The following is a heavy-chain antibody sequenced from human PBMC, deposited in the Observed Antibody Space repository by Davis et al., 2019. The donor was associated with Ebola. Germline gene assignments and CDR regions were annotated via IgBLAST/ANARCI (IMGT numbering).Heavy chain of an antibody. D-gene: IGHD2-2*01. J-gene: IGHJ3*02. CDR2: IHYSGDT. V-gene: IGHV4-59*01. CDR3: ARRVPAAAFDI. CDR1: GGSISSYY. Sequence: SETLSLTCTVSGGSISSYYWSWIRQPPGKGLEWIGYIHYSGDTKSNPSLKSRVTISVDTSKNQFSLKLSSVTAADTAVYYCARRVPAAAFDIWGQGTMVTVSS.